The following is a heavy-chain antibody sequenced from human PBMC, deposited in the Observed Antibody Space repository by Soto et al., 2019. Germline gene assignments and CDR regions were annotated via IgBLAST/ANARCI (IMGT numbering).Heavy chain of an antibody. CDR3: ARDRAMVREVVLDY. V-gene: IGHV3-30*19. Sequence: GGPLRLPSAASGLTFRSYGRHWVSQAPGKGLEWVAVIWYDGSNKYYADSVKGRFTISRDNSKNTLYLQMNSLRAEDTAVYYCARDRAMVREVVLDYWGQGLSVPGFS. CDR2: IWYDGSNK. CDR1: GLTFRSYG. D-gene: IGHD3-10*01. J-gene: IGHJ4*02.